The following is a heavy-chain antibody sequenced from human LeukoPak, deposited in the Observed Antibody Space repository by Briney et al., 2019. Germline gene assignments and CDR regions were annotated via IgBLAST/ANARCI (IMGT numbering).Heavy chain of an antibody. CDR3: TTDSLDY. CDR2: ISGGAGGA. J-gene: IGHJ4*02. Sequence: GGSLRLSCAASGFTLSGYMMSWVRQAPGKGLEWVSGISGGAGGAFYADSVRGRFTISRDSPKNTLYLQMNSLRAEDADVYYFTTDSLDYWGQGTLVTVSS. CDR1: GFTLSGYM. D-gene: IGHD1-1*01. V-gene: IGHV3-23*01.